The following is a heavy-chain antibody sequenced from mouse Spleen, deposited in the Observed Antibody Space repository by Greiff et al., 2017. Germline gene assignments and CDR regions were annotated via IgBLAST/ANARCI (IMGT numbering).Heavy chain of an antibody. J-gene: IGHJ1*03. CDR1: GFTFSSYA. CDR2: ISDGGSYT. Sequence: EVRLVESGGGLVKPGGSLKLSCAASGFTFSSYAMSWVRQTPEKRLEWVATISDGGSYTYYPDNVKGRFTISRDNAKNNLYLQMSNLKSEDTAMYYCARGDGYYGYFDVWGTGTTVTVSS. V-gene: IGHV5-4*03. CDR3: ARGDGYYGYFDV. D-gene: IGHD2-3*01.